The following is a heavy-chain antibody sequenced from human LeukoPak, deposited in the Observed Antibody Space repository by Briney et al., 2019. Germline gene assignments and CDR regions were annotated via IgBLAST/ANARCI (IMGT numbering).Heavy chain of an antibody. CDR1: GYTFTSYG. D-gene: IGHD2-21*01. J-gene: IGHJ3*02. CDR2: ISAYNGNT. V-gene: IGHV1-18*01. Sequence: EASVKVSCKAYGYTFTSYGIRWVRQAPGQGLEWMGWISAYNGNTNYAQKLQGRVTMTTDTSTSTAYMELRSLRSDDTAVYYCARSQPLLGDAFDIWGQGTMVTVSS. CDR3: ARSQPLLGDAFDI.